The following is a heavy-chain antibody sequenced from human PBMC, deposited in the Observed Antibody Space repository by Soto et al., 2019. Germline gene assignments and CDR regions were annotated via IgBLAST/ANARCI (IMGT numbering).Heavy chain of an antibody. CDR1: GYSISSGYY. V-gene: IGHV4-38-2*01. J-gene: IGHJ6*02. D-gene: IGHD3-10*01. Sequence: PSETLSLTCAVSGYSISSGYYWGWIRQPPGKGLEWIGSIYHSGSTYYNPSLKSRVTISVDTSKNQFSLKLSSVTAADTAVYYCARVAIRFGELFFGMDVWGQGTTVTVPS. CDR2: IYHSGST. CDR3: ARVAIRFGELFFGMDV.